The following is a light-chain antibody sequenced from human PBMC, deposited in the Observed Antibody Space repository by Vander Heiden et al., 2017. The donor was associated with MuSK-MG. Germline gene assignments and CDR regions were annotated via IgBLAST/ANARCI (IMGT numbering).Light chain of an antibody. V-gene: IGLV1-36*01. CDR3: SPWDYSLSTPL. CDR1: SNNVGSYA. J-gene: IGLJ2*01. CDR2: GS. Sequence: QSALTQEASVSGTVGHKVTLSCTGNSNNVGSYAVGWYQRFSHGAPKIVMFGSSLPSGVPDRFCASKSGTTASLSISGLSAEDEADYSCSPWDYSLSTPLFGGETTLTVL.